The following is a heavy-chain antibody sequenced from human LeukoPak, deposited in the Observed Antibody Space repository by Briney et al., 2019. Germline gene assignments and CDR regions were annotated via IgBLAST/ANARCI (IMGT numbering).Heavy chain of an antibody. Sequence: ASVKVSCKASGYTFTSYYMHWVRQAPGQGLEWMGWISAHNGITNYAQNLQGRVTMTTDTSTSTAYMELRSLRSGDTAVYYCARAPIYDTSVCYPDRNFDYWGQGTLVTVSS. CDR2: ISAHNGIT. CDR1: GYTFTSYY. D-gene: IGHD3-22*01. V-gene: IGHV1-18*04. J-gene: IGHJ4*02. CDR3: ARAPIYDTSVCYPDRNFDY.